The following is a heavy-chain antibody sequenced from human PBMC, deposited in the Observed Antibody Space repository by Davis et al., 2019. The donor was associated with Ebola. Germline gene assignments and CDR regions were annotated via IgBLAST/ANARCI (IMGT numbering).Heavy chain of an antibody. J-gene: IGHJ4*02. Sequence: SETLSLTCTVSGGSISSYYWSWIRQPPGKGLEWIGFVYYSGSTNYNPSLKSRVTISVDTSKNQFSLKLNSVTAADTAVYYCARGRDSYDSSGNFDYWGQGTLVTVSS. V-gene: IGHV4-59*01. D-gene: IGHD3-22*01. CDR1: GGSISSYY. CDR2: VYYSGST. CDR3: ARGRDSYDSSGNFDY.